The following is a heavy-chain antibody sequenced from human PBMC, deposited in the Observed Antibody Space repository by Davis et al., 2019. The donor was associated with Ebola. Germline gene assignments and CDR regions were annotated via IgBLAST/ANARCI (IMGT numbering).Heavy chain of an antibody. V-gene: IGHV1-3*01. CDR2: INAGNGNT. CDR1: GYTFTNYA. CDR3: SRDERRKNDY. J-gene: IGHJ4*02. Sequence: ASVKVSCKASGYTFTNYAMHWVRQAPGQRLEWMGWINAGNGNTKYSQDFQGRISITRDTSASTAYMELSSLRSEDTAVYYCSRDERRKNDYWGQGTLISVSS. D-gene: IGHD5-24*01.